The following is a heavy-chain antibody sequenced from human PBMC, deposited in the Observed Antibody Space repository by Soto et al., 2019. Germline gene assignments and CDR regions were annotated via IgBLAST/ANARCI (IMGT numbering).Heavy chain of an antibody. CDR1: GYSFTSYY. CDR2: IDPGSGIT. Sequence: QEQLMQSGAEVKEPGASVKVSCRTSGYSFTSYYIQWVRQAPGQGLEWVAMIDPGSGITRYAQMLQGRITVTRDVSTSTVYMEFSSLRSEDTAFYFCARDRPHAWLDPWGQGTLVTVSS. V-gene: IGHV1-46*04. J-gene: IGHJ5*02. CDR3: ARDRPHAWLDP.